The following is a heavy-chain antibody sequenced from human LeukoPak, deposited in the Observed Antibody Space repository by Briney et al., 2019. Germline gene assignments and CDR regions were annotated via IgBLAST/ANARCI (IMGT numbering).Heavy chain of an antibody. CDR3: ARARGTDDAFDI. V-gene: IGHV1-46*01. Sequence: ASVKVSCKASGYTFTSYHMHWVRQAPGQGLEWMGIINPSGGSTSYAQKFQGRVTMTRDTSTSTVYMELSSLRSEDTAVYYCARARGTDDAFDIWGQGTMVTVSS. CDR1: GYTFTSYH. CDR2: INPSGGST. J-gene: IGHJ3*02.